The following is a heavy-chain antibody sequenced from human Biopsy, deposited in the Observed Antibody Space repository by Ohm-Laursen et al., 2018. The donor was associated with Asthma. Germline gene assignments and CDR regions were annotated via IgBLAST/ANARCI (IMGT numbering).Heavy chain of an antibody. CDR3: ARDESFSMASGSWFDP. J-gene: IGHJ5*02. CDR2: ISGSSIII. CDR1: GFTFSDYP. V-gene: IGHV3-23*01. D-gene: IGHD2/OR15-2a*01. Sequence: SLRLSCSASGFTFSDYPMTWVRQAPGKGLEWVSTISGSSIIIHYGGSVKGRFTISRDNSKNTMYLVMNSLRPEDTAVYYCARDESFSMASGSWFDPWGQGTLVTVSS.